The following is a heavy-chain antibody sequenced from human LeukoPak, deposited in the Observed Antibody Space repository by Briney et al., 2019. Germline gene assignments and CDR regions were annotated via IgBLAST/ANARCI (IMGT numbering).Heavy chain of an antibody. D-gene: IGHD4-23*01. J-gene: IGHJ4*02. V-gene: IGHV3-33*01. Sequence: GRSLRLSCAASGLTFSRCAMHWVRQAPGKGLEWVAVISSDGSNKYYADSVKGRFTISRDNSKDTLYLQMNSLRAEDTAVYYCATGVTSDSYLFNSYLFNYWGQGTLVTVSS. CDR2: ISSDGSNK. CDR1: GLTFSRCA. CDR3: ATGVTSDSYLFNSYLFNY.